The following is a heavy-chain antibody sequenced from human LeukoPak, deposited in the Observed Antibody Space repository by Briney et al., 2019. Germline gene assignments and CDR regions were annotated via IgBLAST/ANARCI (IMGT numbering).Heavy chain of an antibody. Sequence: ASVKVSCKASGYTFTSYGISWVRPAPGQGLEWMGWISAFNGNTNYAQKLQGRVTMTTDTSTSTAYVELRSLRSDDTAVYYCARDSGTEGWFDPWGQGTLVAVSS. J-gene: IGHJ5*02. V-gene: IGHV1-18*01. CDR3: ARDSGTEGWFDP. CDR2: ISAFNGNT. CDR1: GYTFTSYG. D-gene: IGHD1-26*01.